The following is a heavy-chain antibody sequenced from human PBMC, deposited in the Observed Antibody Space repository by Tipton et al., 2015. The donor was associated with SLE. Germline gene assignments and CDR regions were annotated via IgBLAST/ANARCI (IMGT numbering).Heavy chain of an antibody. J-gene: IGHJ6*03. CDR3: ARGYSSSTSHYYYYMDV. CDR2: INHSGST. V-gene: IGHV4-34*01. D-gene: IGHD2-2*01. Sequence: TLSLTCSVYGGSFSGYYWSWIRQPPGKGLEWIGEINHSGSTNYNPSLKSRVTISVDTSKNQFSLKLSSVTAADTAVYYCARGYSSSTSHYYYYMDVWGKGTTVTVSS. CDR1: GGSFSGYY.